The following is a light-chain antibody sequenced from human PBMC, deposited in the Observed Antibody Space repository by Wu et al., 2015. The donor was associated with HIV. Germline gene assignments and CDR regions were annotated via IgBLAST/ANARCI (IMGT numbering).Light chain of an antibody. CDR3: QQYATSIT. V-gene: IGKV3-20*01. CDR2: GAS. Sequence: EIVLTQSPDTLSLSPGERATLFCRASQTVSYSYLAWYQQKPGQAPRVLIYGASSRATGIPDRFSGSGSETDFTLTISRLEPEDFAVYYCQQYATSITFGQGTRLEIK. CDR1: QTVSYSY. J-gene: IGKJ5*01.